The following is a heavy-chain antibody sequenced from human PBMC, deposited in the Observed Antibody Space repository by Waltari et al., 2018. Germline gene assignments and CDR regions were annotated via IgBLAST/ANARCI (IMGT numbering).Heavy chain of an antibody. CDR3: ARHFRKEWELLIDY. J-gene: IGHJ4*02. D-gene: IGHD1-26*01. V-gene: IGHV4-39*01. Sequence: QLQLTGSGPGLVKPSETLSLPCPAPGGPHRSCVYYWGRTRQPPGKGLEWIGSIYYSGSTYYNPSLKSRVTISVDTSKNQFSLKLSSVTAADTAVYYCARHFRKEWELLIDYWGQGTLVTVSS. CDR2: IYYSGST. CDR1: GGPHRSCVYY.